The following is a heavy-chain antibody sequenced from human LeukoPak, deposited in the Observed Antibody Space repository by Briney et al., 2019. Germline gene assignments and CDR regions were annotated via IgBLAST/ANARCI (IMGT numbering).Heavy chain of an antibody. CDR3: ARVFSNYEDY. Sequence: SETLSLTCTVSGGSISSYYWSWIRQPPGKGLEWIGEINHSGSTNYNPSLKSRVTISVDTSKNQFSLKLSSVTAADTAVYYCARVFSNYEDYWGQGTLVTVSS. J-gene: IGHJ4*02. D-gene: IGHD4-11*01. CDR1: GGSISSYY. V-gene: IGHV4-34*01. CDR2: INHSGST.